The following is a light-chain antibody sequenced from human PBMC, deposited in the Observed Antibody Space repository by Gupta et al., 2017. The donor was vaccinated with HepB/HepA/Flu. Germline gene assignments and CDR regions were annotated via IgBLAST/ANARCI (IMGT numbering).Light chain of an antibody. V-gene: IGLV2-14*03. Sequence: QSALTQPASVSGSPGQSVTISCTGTSSDIGGYDYVSWYQQHPGRAPKNMIYDVTNRPSGVSYHFSGSKSGNTASLTISVLQADDEADYYYSSYTSRSTVVFGGGTELTVL. CDR2: DVT. CDR3: SSYTSRSTVV. J-gene: IGLJ2*01. CDR1: SSDIGGYDY.